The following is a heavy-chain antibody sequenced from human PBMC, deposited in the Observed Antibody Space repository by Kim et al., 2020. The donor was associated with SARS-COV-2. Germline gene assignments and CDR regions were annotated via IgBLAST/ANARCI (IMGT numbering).Heavy chain of an antibody. Sequence: ASVKVSCKASGYTFTDYYMHWVRQAPGQGLEWMGRINPNSGGTNYAQKFQGRVTMTRDTSISTAYMELSRLRSDDTVVYYCARGSFDYYDISGYYHFDYWGQGTLVTVSS. D-gene: IGHD3-22*01. V-gene: IGHV1-2*05. CDR3: ARGSFDYYDISGYYHFDY. CDR1: GYTFTDYY. CDR2: INPNSGGT. J-gene: IGHJ4*02.